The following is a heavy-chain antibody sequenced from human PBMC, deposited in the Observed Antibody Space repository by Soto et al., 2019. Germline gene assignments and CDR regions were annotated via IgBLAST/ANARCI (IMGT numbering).Heavy chain of an antibody. CDR2: IYYSGST. J-gene: IGHJ6*02. V-gene: IGHV4-31*03. D-gene: IGHD2-2*01. CDR3: AREMAAMNYSDYGMDV. Sequence: SETLPLTCTVSGGYISSRDYYWSWIRQHPGKGLEWIGYIYYSGSTYYNPSLKSRVTISVDTPKNQFSLKLSSVTAADTAVYYCAREMAAMNYSDYGMDVWGQGTTVTVSS. CDR1: GGYISSRDYY.